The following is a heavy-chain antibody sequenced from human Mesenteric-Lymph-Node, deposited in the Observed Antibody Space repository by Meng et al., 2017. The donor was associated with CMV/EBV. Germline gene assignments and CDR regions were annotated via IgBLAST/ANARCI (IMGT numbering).Heavy chain of an antibody. V-gene: IGHV1-18*01. CDR3: ARGPQGCSGGSGYSDY. CDR1: GYTFTSYG. Sequence: ASVKVSCKASGYTFTSYGISWVRQAPGQGLEWMGWISAYNGNTNYAQKLQGRVTMTTDTSTSTAYMELRSLRSDDSAVYYCARGPQGCSGGSGYSDYWGQGTLVTVSS. D-gene: IGHD2-15*01. J-gene: IGHJ4*02. CDR2: ISAYNGNT.